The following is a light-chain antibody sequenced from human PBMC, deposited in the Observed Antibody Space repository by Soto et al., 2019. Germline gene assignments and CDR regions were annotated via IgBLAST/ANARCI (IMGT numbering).Light chain of an antibody. CDR1: SGHSRYA. V-gene: IGLV4-69*01. J-gene: IGLJ2*01. CDR3: QTWGTDIVV. CDR2: LHSDGSH. Sequence: QSVLTQSPSASASLGDSVKLTCTLSSGHSRYAIAWHQQQPEKGPRYLMKLHSDGSHIKGDGIPDRFSGSSSGAERYLTISSLQSEDEADYYCQTWGTDIVVIGGGTKVTVL.